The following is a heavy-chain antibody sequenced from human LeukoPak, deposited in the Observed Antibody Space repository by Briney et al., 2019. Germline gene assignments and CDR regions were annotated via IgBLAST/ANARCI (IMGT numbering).Heavy chain of an antibody. CDR3: ASSYSSSWPEIDY. D-gene: IGHD6-13*01. V-gene: IGHV3-66*01. CDR1: GFTVSTYY. J-gene: IGHJ4*02. CDR2: IYSGGRT. Sequence: GGSLRLSCAGSGFTVSTYYMSWVRQAPGKGLEWVSVIYSGGRTYYAGSVKGRFTISRDNSKNTLCLQMNSLRAADTAVYYCASSYSSSWPEIDYWGQGTLVTVSS.